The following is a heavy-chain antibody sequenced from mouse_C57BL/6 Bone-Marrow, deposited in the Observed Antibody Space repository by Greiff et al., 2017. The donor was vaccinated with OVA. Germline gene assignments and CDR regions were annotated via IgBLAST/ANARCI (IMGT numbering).Heavy chain of an antibody. D-gene: IGHD1-1*01. CDR2: IYPRSGNT. V-gene: IGHV1-81*01. CDR1: GYTFTSYG. Sequence: VKLMESGAELARPGASVKLSCKASGYTFTSYGISWVKQRTGQGLEWIGEIYPRSGNTYYNEKFKGKATLTADKSSSTAYMELRSLTSEDSAVYFCARLDSSHWYFDVWGTGTMVTVSS. CDR3: ARLDSSHWYFDV. J-gene: IGHJ1*03.